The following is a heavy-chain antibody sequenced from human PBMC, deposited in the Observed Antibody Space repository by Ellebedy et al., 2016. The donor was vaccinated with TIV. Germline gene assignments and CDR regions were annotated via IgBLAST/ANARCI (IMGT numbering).Heavy chain of an antibody. Sequence: GEFLKISCTASGITFSTHNLHWVRHAPGKGLEWVAVIGHDGSNKYYADSLEGRFTISRENSKNKLYLQMNSLRPDDTAVYDCARVGWDLVAASDVWGHGTMVTVSS. J-gene: IGHJ3*01. CDR1: GITFSTHN. D-gene: IGHD1-26*01. CDR2: IGHDGSNK. CDR3: ARVGWDLVAASDV. V-gene: IGHV3-33*01.